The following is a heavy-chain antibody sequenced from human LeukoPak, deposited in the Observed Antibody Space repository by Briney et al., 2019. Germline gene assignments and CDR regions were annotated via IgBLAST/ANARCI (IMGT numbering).Heavy chain of an antibody. J-gene: IGHJ4*02. CDR3: ARDIFGSSRPSEY. D-gene: IGHD6-13*01. V-gene: IGHV1-3*01. Sequence: ASVKVSCKASGYTFTSYTIHWVRQAPGQRLEWLGRINPGNGDTHYSQKFQGRVTITRDTSVTTAYMELSSLTSEDTAVFYCARDIFGSSRPSEYWGQGTLVTVSS. CDR1: GYTFTSYT. CDR2: INPGNGDT.